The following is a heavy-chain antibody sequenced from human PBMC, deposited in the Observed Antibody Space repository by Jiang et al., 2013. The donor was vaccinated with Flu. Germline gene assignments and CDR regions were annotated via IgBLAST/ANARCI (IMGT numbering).Heavy chain of an antibody. J-gene: IGHJ4*02. CDR1: GYGFIHYY. V-gene: IGHV1-2*02. CDR2: INPKNGDT. Sequence: GAEVKKPGASVKVSCKASGYGFIHYYIHWARQAPGQGLECMGWINPKNGDTKYAQKFQGRVTMTRDTSINTAYMEMSSLIFDDTAMYYCARDPDRAKDFFDYWGQGTLVTVSS. CDR3: ARDPDRAKDFFDY. D-gene: IGHD3-22*01.